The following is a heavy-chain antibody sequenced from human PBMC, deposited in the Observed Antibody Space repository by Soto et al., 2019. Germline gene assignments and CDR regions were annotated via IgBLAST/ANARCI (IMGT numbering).Heavy chain of an antibody. CDR3: ARDYDSSSWGSFDI. J-gene: IGHJ3*02. CDR1: GFTFSSYG. Sequence: GGSLRLSCAASGFTFSSYGMHWVRQAPGKGLEWVAVISYDGSNKYYADSVKGRFTISRDNSKNTLYLQMNSLRAEDTAVYYCARDYDSSSWGSFDIWGQGTMVTVSS. CDR2: ISYDGSNK. D-gene: IGHD6-13*01. V-gene: IGHV3-30*03.